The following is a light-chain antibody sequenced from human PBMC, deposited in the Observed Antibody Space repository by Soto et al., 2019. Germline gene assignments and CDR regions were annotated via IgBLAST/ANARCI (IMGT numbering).Light chain of an antibody. CDR1: QSISSW. CDR2: DVS. V-gene: IGKV1-5*01. J-gene: IGKJ4*01. CDR3: QQVNVYPST. Sequence: DVQITQSPSTLSASVGDRVTIACRASQSISSWLAWYQQKPGKAPKLLIYDVSSLEGGVPSRFSGGGSGTDFTLTISSLQPEDFATYYCQQVNVYPSTFGGGTKVDIK.